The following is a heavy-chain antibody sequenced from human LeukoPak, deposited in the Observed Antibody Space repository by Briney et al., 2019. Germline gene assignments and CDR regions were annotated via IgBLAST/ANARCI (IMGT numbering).Heavy chain of an antibody. D-gene: IGHD6-19*01. CDR1: GFTFSSYG. CDR3: AKDHRVAVAGLSWFDP. CDR2: IRYDGSNK. Sequence: QPGGSLRLSCAASGFTFSSYGMHWVRQAPGKGLEWVAFIRYDGSNKYYADSVKGRFTISRDSSKNTLYLQMSSLRAEDTAVYHCAKDHRVAVAGLSWFDPWGQGTLVTVSS. V-gene: IGHV3-30*02. J-gene: IGHJ5*02.